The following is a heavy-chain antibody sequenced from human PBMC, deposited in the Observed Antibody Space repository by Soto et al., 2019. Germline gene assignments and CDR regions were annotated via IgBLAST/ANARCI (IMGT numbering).Heavy chain of an antibody. CDR2: FNAGNGNT. V-gene: IGHV1-3*01. CDR3: AIRPTEYRSGWYWFDL. Sequence: APVKVSCKASGSTFTSSAMHLVYQAPGQRHEWMGWFNAGNGNTKYSQKFQGRVTITRDTSASTAYMELSSLRSEDTAVYYCAIRPTEYRSGWYWFDLWRQRTLVPVSS. CDR1: GSTFTSSA. J-gene: IGHJ5*02. D-gene: IGHD6-19*01.